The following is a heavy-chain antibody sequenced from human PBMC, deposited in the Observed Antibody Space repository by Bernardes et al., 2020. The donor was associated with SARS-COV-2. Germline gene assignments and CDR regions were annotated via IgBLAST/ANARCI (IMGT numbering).Heavy chain of an antibody. D-gene: IGHD2-8*01. V-gene: IGHV3-74*01. CDR2: INPDGSST. CDR3: ARDLGYCTNGVCSP. Sequence: RGSLRLSCAASGFTFSSYWFHWVRQAPGKGLEWVSRINPDGSSTNYADSVKGRFTISRDNAKNMLFLQMSGLRAEDTAMYYCARDLGYCTNGVCSPWGQGTLVTVSS. J-gene: IGHJ5*02. CDR1: GFTFSSYW.